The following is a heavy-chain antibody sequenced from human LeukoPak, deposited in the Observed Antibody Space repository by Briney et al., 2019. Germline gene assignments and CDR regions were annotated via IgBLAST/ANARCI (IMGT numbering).Heavy chain of an antibody. CDR3: ARVKLYYYYYYMDV. D-gene: IGHD5-24*01. CDR2: ISYDGSNK. V-gene: IGHV3-30*04. J-gene: IGHJ6*03. CDR1: GFTFSSYA. Sequence: GGSLRLSCAASGFTFSSYAMHWVRQAPGKGLEWVAVISYDGSNKYYADSVKGRFTISRDNSKNTLYLQMNSLRAEDTAVYYCARVKLYYYYYYMDVWGEGTTVTVSS.